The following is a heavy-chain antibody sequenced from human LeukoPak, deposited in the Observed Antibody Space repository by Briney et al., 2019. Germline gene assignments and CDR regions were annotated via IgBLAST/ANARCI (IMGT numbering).Heavy chain of an antibody. J-gene: IGHJ4*02. V-gene: IGHV3-23*01. Sequence: KSGGSLRLSCAASGFTFTNYWMHWVRQAPGKGLEWVSAISGSGDSTYYADSVKGRFTISRDNSKNTLYLQMNSLRAEDTAVYYCAKSLRYYYDSSGYFDYWGQGTLVTVSS. CDR2: ISGSGDST. D-gene: IGHD3-22*01. CDR1: GFTFTNYW. CDR3: AKSLRYYYDSSGYFDY.